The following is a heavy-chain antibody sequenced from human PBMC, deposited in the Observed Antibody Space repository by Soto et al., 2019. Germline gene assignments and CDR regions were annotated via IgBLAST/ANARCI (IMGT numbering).Heavy chain of an antibody. V-gene: IGHV3-30-3*02. CDR3: AKDRVETGLGEIDY. CDR1: GFTFSSYA. J-gene: IGHJ4*02. Sequence: QVQLVESGGGVVQPGRSLRLSCAASGFTFSSYAMHWVRQAPGKGLEWVAVISYDGSNKYYADSVKGRLTISRDNSKNTLYLQMNSLRPEDTAVYYCAKDRVETGLGEIDYWGQGTLVTVSS. CDR2: ISYDGSNK. D-gene: IGHD5-18*01.